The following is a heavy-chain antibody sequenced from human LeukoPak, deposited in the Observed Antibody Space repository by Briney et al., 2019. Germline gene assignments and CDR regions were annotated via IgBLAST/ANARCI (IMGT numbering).Heavy chain of an antibody. CDR1: GGSFTSYY. J-gene: IGHJ6*03. CDR3: ARNPYDAYYHYYMDV. V-gene: IGHV4-4*07. Sequence: SETLSLTCTVSGGSFTSYYWSWIRQPAGKGLEWIGRIYTSGSTNYNPSLKSRVTMSVDTSKNQFSLRLSSVTAADTAVYYCARNPYDAYYHYYMDVWGKGTTVTVSS. CDR2: IYTSGST. D-gene: IGHD2-21*01.